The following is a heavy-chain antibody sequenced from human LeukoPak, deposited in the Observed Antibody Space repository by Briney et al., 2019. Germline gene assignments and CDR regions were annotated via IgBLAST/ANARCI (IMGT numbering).Heavy chain of an antibody. D-gene: IGHD2-15*01. Sequence: GGSLRLSCAASGFTFGYYGMTWVRQTPGKGLEWVSTINWNGGSTAYADSVKGRFTISRDNAKNSLYLQMNSLRAEDAAVYYCAKEDCSGGRCYSLHYWGQGTLVTVSS. J-gene: IGHJ4*02. CDR1: GFTFGYYG. V-gene: IGHV3-20*04. CDR2: INWNGGST. CDR3: AKEDCSGGRCYSLHY.